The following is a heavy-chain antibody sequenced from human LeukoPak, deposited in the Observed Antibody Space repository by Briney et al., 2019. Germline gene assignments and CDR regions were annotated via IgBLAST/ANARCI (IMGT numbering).Heavy chain of an antibody. D-gene: IGHD3-3*01. Sequence: SETLSLTCTVSGGSISSYYWSWIRQPPGKGLEWIGYIYYSGSTYYNPSLKSRVTISVDTSKNQFSLKLSSVTAADTAVYYCARAPIGVVTFFDYWGQGTLVTVSS. V-gene: IGHV4-59*08. CDR2: IYYSGST. CDR3: ARAPIGVVTFFDY. J-gene: IGHJ4*02. CDR1: GGSISSYY.